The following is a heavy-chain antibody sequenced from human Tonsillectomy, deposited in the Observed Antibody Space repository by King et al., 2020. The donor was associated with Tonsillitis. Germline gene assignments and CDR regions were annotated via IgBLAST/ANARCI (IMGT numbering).Heavy chain of an antibody. V-gene: IGHV3-30*18. J-gene: IGHJ4*02. D-gene: IGHD1-26*01. Sequence: VQLVESGGGVVRPGRSLRLSCAASGFTFSSFGMHGGRRAPGKGLEWVAVISYDENNKYYADSVKGRFTISRDNSKNTLYLQMNSLRAEDTAVYYCAKDRGVIDYWGQGTLVTVSS. CDR2: ISYDENNK. CDR1: GFTFSSFG. CDR3: AKDRGVIDY.